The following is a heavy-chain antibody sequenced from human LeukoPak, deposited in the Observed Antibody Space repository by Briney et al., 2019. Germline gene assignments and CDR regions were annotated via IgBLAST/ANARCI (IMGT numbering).Heavy chain of an antibody. CDR3: ARERSSWYNY. CDR1: GASFNVYY. D-gene: IGHD6-13*01. Sequence: SETLSLTCAVYGASFNVYYWTWIRQPPGKGLEWIGEINHIGSTNYNPSLKSRVTISVDTSKNQFSLKLSSVTAADTAVYYCARERSSWYNYWGQGTLVTVSS. V-gene: IGHV4-34*01. J-gene: IGHJ4*02. CDR2: INHIGST.